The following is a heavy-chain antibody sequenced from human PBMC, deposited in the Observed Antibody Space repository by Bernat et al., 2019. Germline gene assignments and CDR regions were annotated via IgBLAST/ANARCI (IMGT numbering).Heavy chain of an antibody. V-gene: IGHV3-33*01. Sequence: QVQLVESGGGVVQPGRSLRLSCAASGFTFSSYGMHWVHQAPGKGLEWVAVIWYDGSNKYYADSVKGRFTISRDNSKNTVYLQMNSLGVEDTAVYYCTREAGRIRIGQFDCWGQGTLVTVSS. CDR1: GFTFSSYG. D-gene: IGHD2-15*01. J-gene: IGHJ4*02. CDR3: TREAGRIRIGQFDC. CDR2: IWYDGSNK.